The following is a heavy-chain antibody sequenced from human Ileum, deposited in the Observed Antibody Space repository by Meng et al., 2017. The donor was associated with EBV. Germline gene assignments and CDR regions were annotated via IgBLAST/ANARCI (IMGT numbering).Heavy chain of an antibody. CDR1: GDFMTNNNW. Sequence: QVQLRESGPGLGKSSGTLSLTCGVPGDFMTNNNWWTWVRQPPGKGLEWIGEIYHSGSTNYNPSLQSRATISVDMSKKQFSLKLRSVTAADTAVYYCARTGVGLAFDYWGLGTLVTVSS. V-gene: IGHV4-4*02. CDR2: IYHSGST. D-gene: IGHD2-8*01. CDR3: ARTGVGLAFDY. J-gene: IGHJ4*02.